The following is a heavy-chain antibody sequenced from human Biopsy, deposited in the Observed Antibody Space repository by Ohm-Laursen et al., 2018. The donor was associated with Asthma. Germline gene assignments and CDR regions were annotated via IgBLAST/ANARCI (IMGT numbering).Heavy chain of an antibody. CDR3: VRDGTDDAFDI. Sequence: RSLRLSCAASGFSFSNFAIHWVRPAPGKGLEWVGVISKDASTQDHADSVKGRFTMARDNSKNTLDLQMNSLREEDTAVYYCVRDGTDDAFDIWGQGTVVSVSS. V-gene: IGHV3-30*01. CDR2: ISKDASTQ. D-gene: IGHD1-1*01. CDR1: GFSFSNFA. J-gene: IGHJ3*02.